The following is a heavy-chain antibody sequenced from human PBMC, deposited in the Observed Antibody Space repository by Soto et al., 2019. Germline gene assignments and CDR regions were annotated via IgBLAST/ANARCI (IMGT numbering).Heavy chain of an antibody. CDR1: GIPVSSNY. D-gene: IGHD3-10*01. J-gene: IGHJ6*02. CDR2: LHSGGDT. Sequence: EVQLVESGGGLVQPGGSLRLSGAASGIPVSSNYMTWVRQAPGKGLEWVSVLHSGGDTYYANSVKGRFTISRHDSTNTLFRKMNSLTAEDTAVYYCARDGPYYYASRMDVWGQGTTVTGSS. CDR3: ARDGPYYYASRMDV. V-gene: IGHV3-53*04.